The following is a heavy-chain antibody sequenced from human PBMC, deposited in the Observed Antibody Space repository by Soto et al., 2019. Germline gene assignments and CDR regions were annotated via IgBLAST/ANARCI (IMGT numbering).Heavy chain of an antibody. CDR3: AKEMASYSSSWYEGYYYYGMDV. Sequence: QVQLVESGGGVVQPGRSLRLSCAASGFTFSSYGMHWVRQAPGKGLEWVAVISYDGSNKYYADSVKGRFTISRDNSKNTLYLQMNSLRAEDTAVSYCAKEMASYSSSWYEGYYYYGMDVWGQGTTVTVSS. CDR2: ISYDGSNK. J-gene: IGHJ6*02. D-gene: IGHD6-13*01. CDR1: GFTFSSYG. V-gene: IGHV3-30*18.